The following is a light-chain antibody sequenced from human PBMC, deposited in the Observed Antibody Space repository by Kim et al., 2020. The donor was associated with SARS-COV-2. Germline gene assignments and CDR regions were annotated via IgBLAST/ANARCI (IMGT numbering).Light chain of an antibody. CDR1: QSGLYNSNNKNY. J-gene: IGKJ1*01. Sequence: ATINCNSSQSGLYNSNNKNYLAWYQQKPGQPPKLLIYWASTRESGVPDRFSGSGSGTDFTLTISSLQAEDVAVYYCQQYYSTPRTFGQGTKVDIK. CDR3: QQYYSTPRT. V-gene: IGKV4-1*01. CDR2: WAS.